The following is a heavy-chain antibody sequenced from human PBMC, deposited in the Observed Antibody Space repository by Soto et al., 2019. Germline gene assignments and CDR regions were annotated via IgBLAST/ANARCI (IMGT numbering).Heavy chain of an antibody. V-gene: IGHV1-8*01. CDR1: GYTFTSYD. D-gene: IGHD6-13*01. CDR3: ARWYRPFHGFDP. CDR2: MNPNSGNT. J-gene: IGHJ5*02. Sequence: QVQLVQSGAEVKKPGASVKVSCKASGYTFTSYDINWVRQATGQGLEWMGWMNPNSGNTGYAQKFQGRVTMTRNTSISTAYMELSSLRSEYTAVYYCARWYRPFHGFDPWGQGTLVTVSS.